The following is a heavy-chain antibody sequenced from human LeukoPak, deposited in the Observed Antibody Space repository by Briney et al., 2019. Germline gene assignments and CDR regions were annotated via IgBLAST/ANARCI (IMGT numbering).Heavy chain of an antibody. V-gene: IGHV3-30*04. CDR3: ARDPEDYGEEQYYFDY. J-gene: IGHJ4*03. CDR1: GFTFSSYA. Sequence: GGSLRLSCAASGFTFSSYAMHWVRQAPGKGLEWVAVISYDGSNKYYADSVKGRFTISRDNSKNTLYLQMNSLRAEDTAVYYCARDPEDYGEEQYYFDYWGQGTTVTVSS. CDR2: ISYDGSNK. D-gene: IGHD4-17*01.